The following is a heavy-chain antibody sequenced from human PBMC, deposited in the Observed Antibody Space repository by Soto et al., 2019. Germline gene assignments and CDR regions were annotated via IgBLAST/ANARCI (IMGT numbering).Heavy chain of an antibody. J-gene: IGHJ4*02. V-gene: IGHV4-31*03. D-gene: IGHD2-8*01. CDR1: RFSITSGGYS. CDR2: IYHSGIA. CDR3: AREGDCTNGVCFDS. Sequence: QVQLQESGPGLVKPSQTLSLVCSVSRFSITSGGYSWIWIRQHPGKGLEWLGYIYHSGIAYYNPSLKSRVSISVDTSKNQFSLKLSSVTAADTAMYYCAREGDCTNGVCFDSWGQGTLVTVSS.